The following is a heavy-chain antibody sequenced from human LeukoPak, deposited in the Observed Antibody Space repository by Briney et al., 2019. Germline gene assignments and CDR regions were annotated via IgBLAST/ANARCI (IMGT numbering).Heavy chain of an antibody. D-gene: IGHD6-19*01. V-gene: IGHV4-39*01. J-gene: IGHJ5*02. CDR3: ARRVWLANWFDP. Sequence: SETLSLTCTVSGGSIGSGDYYWGWIRQPPGKGLEWIGSIYYSGSTYYNPSLKSRVTISVDTSKNQFSLKLSSVTAADTAVYYCARRVWLANWFDPWGQGTLVTVSS. CDR2: IYYSGST. CDR1: GGSIGSGDYY.